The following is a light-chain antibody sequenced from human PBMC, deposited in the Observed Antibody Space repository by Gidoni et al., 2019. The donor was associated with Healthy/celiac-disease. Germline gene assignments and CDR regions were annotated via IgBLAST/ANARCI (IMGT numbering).Light chain of an antibody. CDR2: DAS. V-gene: IGKV3-11*01. Sequence: EIVLTQSPATLSLSPGERATLSCRDSQSVSSYLAWYQQKPGQAPRLLIYDASNRATGIPARFSGSGSGTDFTLTISSLEPEDFAVYYCQQRSNWVTFGPGTKVDIK. CDR3: QQRSNWVT. CDR1: QSVSSY. J-gene: IGKJ3*01.